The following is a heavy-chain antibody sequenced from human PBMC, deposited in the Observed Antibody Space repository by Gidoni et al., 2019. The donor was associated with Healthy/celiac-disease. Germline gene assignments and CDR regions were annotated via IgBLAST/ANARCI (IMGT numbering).Heavy chain of an antibody. D-gene: IGHD5-18*01. Sequence: QVQLQPWGAGLLKPSETLSLTCAVCGGSFCGYYWSWIRQPPGKGRAWIGEIKHSGSTNYNPSLKSRVTISVDTSKNQFSLKLSSVTAADTAVYYCARGGKRGYSYRTVGYFDYWGQGTLVTVSS. V-gene: IGHV4-34*01. CDR1: GGSFCGYY. CDR3: ARGGKRGYSYRTVGYFDY. J-gene: IGHJ4*02. CDR2: IKHSGST.